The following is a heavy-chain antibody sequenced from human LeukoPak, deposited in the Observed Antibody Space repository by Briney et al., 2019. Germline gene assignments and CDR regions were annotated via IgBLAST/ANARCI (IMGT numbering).Heavy chain of an antibody. CDR3: ARQDYYGSGSYYNPFDY. CDR1: GFTFSSYS. Sequence: PGGSLRLSCAASGFTFSSYSMNWVRQPPGKGLEWIGEINHSGSTNYNPSLKSRVTISVDTSKNQFSLKLSSVTAADTAVYYCARQDYYGSGSYYNPFDYWGQGTLVAVSS. V-gene: IGHV4-34*01. D-gene: IGHD3-10*01. J-gene: IGHJ4*02. CDR2: INHSGST.